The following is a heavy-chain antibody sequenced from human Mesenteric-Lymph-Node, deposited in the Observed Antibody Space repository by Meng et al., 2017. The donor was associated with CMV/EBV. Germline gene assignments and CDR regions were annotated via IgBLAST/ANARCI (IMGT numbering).Heavy chain of an antibody. D-gene: IGHD1-26*01. V-gene: IGHV4-59*01. CDR2: IYYSGST. Sequence: SETLSLTCTVSGGSISSYYWSWIRQPPGKGLEWIGYIYYSGSTNYNPSLKSRVTISVDTSKNQFSLKLRSVTAADTAIYYCARDLGPRIVTSKYYYNGMDVWGQGTTVTVSS. CDR3: ARDLGPRIVTSKYYYNGMDV. J-gene: IGHJ6*02. CDR1: GGSISSYY.